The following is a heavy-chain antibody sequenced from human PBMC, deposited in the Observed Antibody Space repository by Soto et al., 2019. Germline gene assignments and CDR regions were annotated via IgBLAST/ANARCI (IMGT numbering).Heavy chain of an antibody. CDR3: AKVASVRGIAVAGPSFDY. V-gene: IGHV3-23*01. CDR2: ISGSGGST. Sequence: GGSLRLSCAASGFTFSSYAMSWVHQAPGKGLEWVSAISGSGGSTYYADSVKGRFTISRDNSKNTLYLQMNSLRAEDTAVYYCAKVASVRGIAVAGPSFDYWGQGTLVTVSS. CDR1: GFTFSSYA. J-gene: IGHJ4*02. D-gene: IGHD6-19*01.